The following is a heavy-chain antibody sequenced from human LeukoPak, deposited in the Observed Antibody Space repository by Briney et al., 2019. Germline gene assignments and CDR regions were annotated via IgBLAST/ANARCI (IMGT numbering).Heavy chain of an antibody. J-gene: IGHJ3*02. Sequence: GGSLRLSCAASGFTFSSYAMHWVRQAPGKVLEWVAVISYDGSNKYYADSVKGRFTISRDNSKNTLYLQMNSLRAEDTAVYYCAKDHGTLLRAFSAFDIWGQGTMVTVSS. CDR2: ISYDGSNK. CDR1: GFTFSSYA. CDR3: AKDHGTLLRAFSAFDI. V-gene: IGHV3-30*04. D-gene: IGHD1-26*01.